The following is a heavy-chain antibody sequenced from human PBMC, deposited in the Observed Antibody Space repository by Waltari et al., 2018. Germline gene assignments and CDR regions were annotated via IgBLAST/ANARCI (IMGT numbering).Heavy chain of an antibody. V-gene: IGHV3-30-3*01. CDR2: ISYDGSNK. CDR1: GFTFSSYA. CDR3: ATSSRLREFGY. J-gene: IGHJ4*02. D-gene: IGHD1-26*01. Sequence: QVQLVESGGGVVQPGRSLRLSCAASGFTFSSYAMHWVRQAPGKGLEWVAVISYDGSNKYYADSVKGRFTISRDNSKNTLYLQMNSLRAEDTAVYYCATSSRLREFGYWGQGTLVTVSS.